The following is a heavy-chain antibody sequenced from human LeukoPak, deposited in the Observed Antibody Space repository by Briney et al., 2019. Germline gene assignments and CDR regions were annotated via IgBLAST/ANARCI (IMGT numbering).Heavy chain of an antibody. CDR1: GFTFSSYW. CDR2: IKQDGSER. D-gene: IGHD5-18*01. CDR3: AKFAYSYGSNWFDP. V-gene: IGHV3-7*03. Sequence: PGGSLRLSCAASGFTFSSYWMTWVRQAPGKGLEWVANIKQDGSERNYVDSVKGRFTISRDNAKNSLYLQMNTLRDEDTAVYYCAKFAYSYGSNWFDPWGQGTLVTVSS. J-gene: IGHJ5*02.